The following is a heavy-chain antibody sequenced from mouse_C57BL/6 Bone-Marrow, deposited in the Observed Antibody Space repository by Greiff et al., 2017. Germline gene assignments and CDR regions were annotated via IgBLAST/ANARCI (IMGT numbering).Heavy chain of an antibody. J-gene: IGHJ4*01. CDR1: GYTFTSYW. CDR3: AALCGSSYGAMDY. CDR2: IYPGSGST. V-gene: IGHV1-55*01. D-gene: IGHD1-1*01. Sequence: QVQLQQPGAELVKPGASVKMSCKASGYTFTSYWITWVKQRPGQGLEWIGDIYPGSGSTNYNEKFKSKATLTVDKSTSTAYMQLSSLTSEDAAVYCCAALCGSSYGAMDYWGQGTSVTVSS.